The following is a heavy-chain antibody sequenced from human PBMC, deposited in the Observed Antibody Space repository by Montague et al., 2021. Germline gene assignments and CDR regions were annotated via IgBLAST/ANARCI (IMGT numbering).Heavy chain of an antibody. CDR2: TYDSGTT. CDR1: GGSISEFY. J-gene: IGHJ4*02. CDR3: ARRQGLSAPFDY. D-gene: IGHD6-19*01. V-gene: IGHV4-59*08. Sequence: SETLSLTCTVTGGSISEFYWSWIRQSPEKGLEWIGYTYDSGTTNYNPSLKSRVTISADTSMNQFSLNLSSVTAADTAVYFCARRQGLSAPFDYWGQGTLVTVSS.